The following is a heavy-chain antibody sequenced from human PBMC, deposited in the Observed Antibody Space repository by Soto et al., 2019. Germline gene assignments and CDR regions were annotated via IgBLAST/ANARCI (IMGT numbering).Heavy chain of an antibody. J-gene: IGHJ5*02. V-gene: IGHV4-30-2*01. CDR1: GGSISSGGYS. CDR2: IYHSGST. Sequence: QLQLQESGSGLVKPSQTLSLTCAVSGGSISSGGYSWSWIRQPPGKGLEWIGYIYHSGSTYCNSSLKIRVTISVDRSKNQFSLKLSSVSAAYTAMYLCVMFPSPWGQGTLVTVSS. CDR3: VMFPSP.